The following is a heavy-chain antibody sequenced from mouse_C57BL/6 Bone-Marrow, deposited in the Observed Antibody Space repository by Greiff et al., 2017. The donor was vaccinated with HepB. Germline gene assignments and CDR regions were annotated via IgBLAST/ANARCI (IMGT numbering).Heavy chain of an antibody. CDR1: GYTFTSYW. Sequence: QVQLQQPGAELVKPGASVKLSCKASGYTFTSYWMHWVKQRPGQGLEWIGMIHPNSGSTNYNEKFKSKATLTVDKSSSTAYMQLSSLTSEDSAVYYCARSPYYSNSRFAYWGQGTLVTVSA. CDR2: IHPNSGST. J-gene: IGHJ3*01. V-gene: IGHV1-64*01. D-gene: IGHD2-5*01. CDR3: ARSPYYSNSRFAY.